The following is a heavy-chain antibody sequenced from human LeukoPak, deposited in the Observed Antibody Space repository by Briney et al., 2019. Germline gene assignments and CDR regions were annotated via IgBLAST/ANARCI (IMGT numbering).Heavy chain of an antibody. J-gene: IGHJ3*02. Sequence: GASVKVSCKASGYTFTSYGISWVRQAPGRGLEWMGWISAYNGNTNYAQKLQGRVTMTTDTSTSTAYMELRSLRSDDTAVYYCARVTGWLRSILDAFDIWGQGTMVTVSS. CDR3: ARVTGWLRSILDAFDI. CDR2: ISAYNGNT. D-gene: IGHD5-12*01. CDR1: GYTFTSYG. V-gene: IGHV1-18*01.